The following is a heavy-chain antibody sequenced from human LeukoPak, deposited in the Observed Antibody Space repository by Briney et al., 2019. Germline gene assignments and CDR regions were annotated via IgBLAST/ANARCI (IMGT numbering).Heavy chain of an antibody. CDR2: IYGSGGT. CDR1: GGAISNFY. D-gene: IGHD3/OR15-3a*01. J-gene: IGHJ3*01. Sequence: PSETLSLTCSVSGGAISNFYWSWIRQSAGKGLEWIGQIYGSGGTNYTPPLKSRVTMSTDKSKNQIPLRLTSVTAADTAVYYGARKRTSYYREIPFDVWGQGTMVTVSS. V-gene: IGHV4-4*07. CDR3: ARKRTSYYREIPFDV.